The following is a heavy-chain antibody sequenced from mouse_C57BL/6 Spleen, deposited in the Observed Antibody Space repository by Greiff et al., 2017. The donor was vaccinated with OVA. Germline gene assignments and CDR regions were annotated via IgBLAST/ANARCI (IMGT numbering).Heavy chain of an antibody. CDR3: ARVHYGYDGYAMDY. D-gene: IGHD2-2*01. J-gene: IGHJ4*01. Sequence: EVQLQQSGPELVKPGASVKIPCKASGYTFTDYNMDWVEQSHGKSLEWIGDINPNNGGTIYNQKFKGKATLTVDKSSSTAYMELRSLTSEDTAVYYCARVHYGYDGYAMDYWGQGTSVTVSS. V-gene: IGHV1-18*01. CDR2: INPNNGGT. CDR1: GYTFTDYN.